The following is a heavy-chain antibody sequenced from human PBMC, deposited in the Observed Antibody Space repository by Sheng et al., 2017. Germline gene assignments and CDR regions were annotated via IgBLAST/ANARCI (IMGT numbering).Heavy chain of an antibody. V-gene: IGHV3-73*02. D-gene: IGHD3-22*01. Sequence: EVQLVESGGGLVQPGGSLKLSCAASGFTFSDSSIHWVRQASGKGLEWVGRIKSKTNNYATVYAASMKGRFTISRDDSKNTAYLQMSSLETEDTAVYYCISVYYDSSGSQEGADYWGQGTLVTVSS. CDR2: IKSKTNNYAT. CDR3: ISVYYDSSGSQEGADY. J-gene: IGHJ4*02. CDR1: GFTFSDSS.